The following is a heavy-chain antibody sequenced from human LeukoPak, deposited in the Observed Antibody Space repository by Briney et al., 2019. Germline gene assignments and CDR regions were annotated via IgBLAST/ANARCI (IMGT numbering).Heavy chain of an antibody. D-gene: IGHD3-22*01. CDR1: GGSFSGYY. Sequence: PSETLSLTCAVYGGSFSGYYWSWIRQPPGKGLEWIGEINHSGSTNYNPSLKSRVTISVDTSKNQFSLKLSSVTAADTAVYYCARDRGGRYYDGSGYYDVFDIWGQGTLVTVS. CDR3: ARDRGGRYYDGSGYYDVFDI. J-gene: IGHJ3*02. V-gene: IGHV4-34*01. CDR2: INHSGST.